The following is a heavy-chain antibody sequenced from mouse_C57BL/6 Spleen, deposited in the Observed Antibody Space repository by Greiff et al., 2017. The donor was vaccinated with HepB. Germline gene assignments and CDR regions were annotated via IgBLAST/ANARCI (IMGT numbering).Heavy chain of an antibody. CDR3: ARSEDYDYYAMDY. CDR2: INPNNGGT. Sequence: EVQLQQSGPELVKPGASVKISCKASGYTFTDYYMNWVKQSHGKSLEWIGDINPNNGGTSYNQKFKGKATLTVDKSSSTAYMELRSLTSEDSAVYYCARSEDYDYYAMDYWGQGTSVTVSS. J-gene: IGHJ4*01. V-gene: IGHV1-26*01. D-gene: IGHD2-4*01. CDR1: GYTFTDYY.